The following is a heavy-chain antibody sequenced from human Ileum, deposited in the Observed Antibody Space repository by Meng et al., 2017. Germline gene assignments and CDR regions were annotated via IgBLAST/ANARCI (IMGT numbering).Heavy chain of an antibody. V-gene: IGHV3-73*01. Sequence: EVQLVVSGGGLVQPGGSLKLSCAASGFTFSDSAMYWVRQTSGKGLEWVGRIRSKANSYTTGYIASVKGRFTISRDNSKNTAYLQMNSLKIEDTAVYYCARPSYGDYGVSWGQGTLVTVSS. CDR2: IRSKANSYTT. CDR1: GFTFSDSA. J-gene: IGHJ5*02. D-gene: IGHD4-17*01. CDR3: ARPSYGDYGVS.